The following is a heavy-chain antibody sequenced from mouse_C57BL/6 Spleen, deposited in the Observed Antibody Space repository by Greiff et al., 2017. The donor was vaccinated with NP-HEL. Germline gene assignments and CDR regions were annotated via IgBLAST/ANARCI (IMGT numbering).Heavy chain of an antibody. CDR3: ARFTTVGDYYAMDY. CDR2: IYPGGGYT. CDR1: GYTFTNYW. V-gene: IGHV1-63*01. J-gene: IGHJ4*01. Sequence: VQLQQSGAELVRPGTSVKMSCKASGYTFTNYWIGWAKQRPGHGLEWIGDIYPGGGYTNYNEKFKGKATLTADKSSSTAYMQFSSLTSEDSAIYYCARFTTVGDYYAMDYWGQGTSVTVSS. D-gene: IGHD1-1*01.